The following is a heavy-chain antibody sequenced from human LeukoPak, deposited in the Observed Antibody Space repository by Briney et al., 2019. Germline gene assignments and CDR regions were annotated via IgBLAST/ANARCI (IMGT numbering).Heavy chain of an antibody. CDR2: ISGSGGST. Sequence: PGGSLRPSCAASGFTFSSYAMSWVRQAPGKGLEWVSAISGSGGSTYYADSVKGRFTISRDNSKNTLYLQMNSLRAEDTAVYYCAKAGRGWYYFDYWGQGTLVTVSS. V-gene: IGHV3-23*01. D-gene: IGHD6-19*01. CDR3: AKAGRGWYYFDY. CDR1: GFTFSSYA. J-gene: IGHJ4*02.